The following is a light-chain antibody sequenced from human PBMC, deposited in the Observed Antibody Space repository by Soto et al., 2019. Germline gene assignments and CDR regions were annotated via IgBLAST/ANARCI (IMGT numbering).Light chain of an antibody. CDR3: QQYGSSPYT. CDR2: GAS. V-gene: IGKV3-20*01. CDR1: QSVSSSY. J-gene: IGKJ2*01. Sequence: EIVLTQSPGTLSLSPGERATLSCRASQSVSSSYLAWYQQKPGQAPRLLIYGASSRATGIPDRFSGSGSGTYLTLTISRLEPEDFAVYYCQQYGSSPYTFGQWTKREIK.